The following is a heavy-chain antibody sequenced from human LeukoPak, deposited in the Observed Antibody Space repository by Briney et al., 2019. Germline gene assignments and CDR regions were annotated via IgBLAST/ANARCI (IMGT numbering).Heavy chain of an antibody. V-gene: IGHV3-23*01. J-gene: IGHJ3*02. CDR3: ANTPLSVTTGIRAFDI. D-gene: IGHD4-17*01. Sequence: PGGSLRLSCAASGFTFSSYAMSWVRQAPGKGLEWVSAISGSGGSTYYADSVKGRFTISRDNSKNTLYLQMNSLRAEDTAVYYCANTPLSVTTGIRAFDIWGQGTMVTVSS. CDR2: ISGSGGST. CDR1: GFTFSSYA.